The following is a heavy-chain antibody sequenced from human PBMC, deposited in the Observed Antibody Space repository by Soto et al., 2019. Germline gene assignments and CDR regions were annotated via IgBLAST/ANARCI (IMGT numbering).Heavy chain of an antibody. J-gene: IGHJ6*02. D-gene: IGHD2-15*01. Sequence: QVQLQQWGAGLLKPSETLSLTCAVYGGSFSGYYWSWIRQPPGKGLEWSGEINHSGSTNYNPSLKSRVTISVDTSKTQFSLKLSSVTAADTAVYYCARGLRLPDCSGGSCKAYYYYYGMDVWGQGTTVTVSS. CDR3: ARGLRLPDCSGGSCKAYYYYYGMDV. CDR1: GGSFSGYY. CDR2: INHSGST. V-gene: IGHV4-34*01.